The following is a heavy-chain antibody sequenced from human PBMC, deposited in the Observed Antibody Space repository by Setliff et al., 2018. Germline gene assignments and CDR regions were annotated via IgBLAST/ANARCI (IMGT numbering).Heavy chain of an antibody. D-gene: IGHD3-10*01. Sequence: PSETLSLTCAVSGYSISSGYYWGWIRQPPGKGLEWIGSIYHSGSTYYNPSLKSRVTISVDTSKNQFSLKLSSVTAADTAVYCCARLWRRIQQIDYWGQGTLVTVSS. CDR1: GYSISSGYY. CDR2: IYHSGST. J-gene: IGHJ4*02. V-gene: IGHV4-38-2*01. CDR3: ARLWRRIQQIDY.